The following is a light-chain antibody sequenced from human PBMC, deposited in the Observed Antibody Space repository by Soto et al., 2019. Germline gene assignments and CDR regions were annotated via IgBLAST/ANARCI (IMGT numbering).Light chain of an antibody. CDR2: ATS. Sequence: EIVMNESPCTLFVRTGERASLSCRASQSVSSRYLAWYQQKPGQAPRPLIYATSSRATDVPDRFSGSGSGTDFTLTISRLEPEDFAVYYCQQYGNSRPWTFGQVTKVDIK. V-gene: IGKV3-20*01. J-gene: IGKJ1*01. CDR3: QQYGNSRPWT. CDR1: QSVSSRY.